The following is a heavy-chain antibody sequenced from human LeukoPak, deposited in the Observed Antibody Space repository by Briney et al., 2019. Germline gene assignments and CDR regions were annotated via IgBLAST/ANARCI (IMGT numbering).Heavy chain of an antibody. CDR2: ISASGGST. D-gene: IGHD4-17*01. CDR3: AKDPNGDYVGAFDM. CDR1: GFTFSSYA. J-gene: IGHJ3*02. V-gene: IGHV3-23*01. Sequence: GGSLRLSCAVSGFTFSSYAMSWVRQAPGRGLEWVSGISASGGSTYYADSVKGRFTNFRDNSKNTLNLQMNSLRAEDTAVYYCAKDPNGDYVGAFDMRGQGTLVTVSS.